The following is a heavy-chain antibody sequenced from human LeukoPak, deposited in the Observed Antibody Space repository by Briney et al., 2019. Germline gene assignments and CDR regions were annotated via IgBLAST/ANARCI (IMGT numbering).Heavy chain of an antibody. CDR1: VGSFSGYY. CDR2: IYHSGST. Sequence: SETLSLTCAVYVGSFSGYYWCWIRQPPGKGVGWIGEIYHSGSTNYKPSLKSRVTISVDTSKNQFSLKLSSVPAADTAVYYCALILYSSGWYKDYWGQGTLVSVSS. D-gene: IGHD6-19*01. CDR3: ALILYSSGWYKDY. V-gene: IGHV4-34*01. J-gene: IGHJ4*02.